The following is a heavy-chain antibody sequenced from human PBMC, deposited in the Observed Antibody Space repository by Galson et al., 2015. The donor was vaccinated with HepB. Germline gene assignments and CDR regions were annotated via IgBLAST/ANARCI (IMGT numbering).Heavy chain of an antibody. V-gene: IGHV3-23*01. Sequence: SLRLSCAASGFTFSSYAMSWVRQAPGKGLEWVSAISGSGGSTYYADSVKGRFTISRDNSKNTLYLQMNSLRAEDTAVYYCAKRIGVLDIYYYYYGMDVWGQGTTVTVSS. J-gene: IGHJ6*02. CDR1: GFTFSSYA. D-gene: IGHD3-3*01. CDR3: AKRIGVLDIYYYYYGMDV. CDR2: ISGSGGST.